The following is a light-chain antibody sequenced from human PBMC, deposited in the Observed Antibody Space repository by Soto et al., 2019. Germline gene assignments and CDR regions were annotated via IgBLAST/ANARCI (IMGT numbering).Light chain of an antibody. J-gene: IGLJ3*02. CDR3: SSYTTSGTPV. CDR2: EVS. CDR1: SSDVGGYNY. Sequence: QSALTQPASVSGSPGQSITICCTGTSSDVGGYNYLSWYQQHPGKAPRVMIYEVSNRPSGVSNRFSGSKSGNTASLTISGLQAEDEADYLCSSYTTSGTPVFGGGTKVTVL. V-gene: IGLV2-14*01.